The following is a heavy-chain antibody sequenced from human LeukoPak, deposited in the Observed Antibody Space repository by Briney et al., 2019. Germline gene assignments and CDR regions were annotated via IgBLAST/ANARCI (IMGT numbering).Heavy chain of an antibody. CDR2: ISSSGSTI. V-gene: IGHV3-11*04. D-gene: IGHD2-2*01. CDR3: AGLVVPAAPTDY. J-gene: IGHJ4*02. Sequence: GGSLRLSCAASGFTFSDYYMSWIRQAPGKELEWVSYISSSGSTIYYADSVKGRFTISRDNAKNSLYLQMNSLRAEDTAVYYCAGLVVPAAPTDYWGQGTLVTVSS. CDR1: GFTFSDYY.